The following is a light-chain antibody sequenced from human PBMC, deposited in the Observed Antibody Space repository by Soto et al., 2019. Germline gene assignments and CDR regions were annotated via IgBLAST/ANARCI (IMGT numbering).Light chain of an antibody. CDR2: GAS. CDR3: QQRCNWTSSTT. J-gene: IGKJ5*01. V-gene: IGKV3-15*01. Sequence: RASQSVSSNLAWYQQKPGQAPRLLIYGASTRATGIPARFSGSGYGAEFTLTISSLQSDQFAGYYCQQRCNWTSSTTCRRGTRRE. CDR1: QSVSSN.